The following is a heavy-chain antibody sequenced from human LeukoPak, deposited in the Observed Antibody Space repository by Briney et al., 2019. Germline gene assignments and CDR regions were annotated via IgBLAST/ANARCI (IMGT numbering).Heavy chain of an antibody. Sequence: GGSLRLSCAASGFAFSTYEISWVRQAPGKGLEWVSFISGDNKVIHYADSVKGRFTISGDNAKNSEFLQMNSLRVEDTAVYYCATSLSGWFGPSAYYWGQGTLVTVSS. CDR1: GFAFSTYE. CDR3: ATSLSGWFGPSAYY. J-gene: IGHJ4*02. CDR2: ISGDNKVI. D-gene: IGHD6-19*01. V-gene: IGHV3-48*03.